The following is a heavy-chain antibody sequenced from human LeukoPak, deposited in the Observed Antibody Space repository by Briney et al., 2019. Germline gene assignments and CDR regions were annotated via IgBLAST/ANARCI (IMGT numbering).Heavy chain of an antibody. CDR1: GGSFSGYY. Sequence: SETLSLTCAVYGGSFSGYYWSWIRQPPGKGLEWIGEINHSGSTNYNPSLKSRVTISVDTSKNQFSLKLSSMTAADTAVYYCARDYDFWSGYYTFDYWGQGTLVTVSS. CDR3: ARDYDFWSGYYTFDY. V-gene: IGHV4-34*01. D-gene: IGHD3-3*01. CDR2: INHSGST. J-gene: IGHJ4*02.